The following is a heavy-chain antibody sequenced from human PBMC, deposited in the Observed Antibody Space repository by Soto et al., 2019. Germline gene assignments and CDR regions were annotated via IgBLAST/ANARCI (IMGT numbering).Heavy chain of an antibody. CDR3: ARFHAADFWSGYYVSPHYYYYYGMDV. Sequence: EVQLVESGGGLVQPGGSLRLSCAASGFTFSSYSMNWVRQAPGKGLEWVSYISSSSSTIYYADSVKGRFTISRDNAKNSRYLQMNSLRDEDTAVYYCARFHAADFWSGYYVSPHYYYYYGMDVWGQGTTVTVSS. D-gene: IGHD3-3*01. CDR2: ISSSSSTI. V-gene: IGHV3-48*02. CDR1: GFTFSSYS. J-gene: IGHJ6*02.